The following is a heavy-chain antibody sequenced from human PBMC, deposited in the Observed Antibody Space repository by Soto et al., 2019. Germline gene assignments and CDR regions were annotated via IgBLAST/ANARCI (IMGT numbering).Heavy chain of an antibody. J-gene: IGHJ4*02. D-gene: IGHD2-21*01. CDR1: GFSLSTSGVG. CDR3: ARRGEQASQPFDS. CDR2: IFWNDDK. Sequence: QITLKESGPTLVKPTQTLTLTCAFSGFSLSTSGVGVGWIRQPPGKALEWLAVIFWNDDKRYSPSVKSRLTITKDTTRNQVVLTITNMDPVDTGTYYCARRGEQASQPFDSWGQGSLVTVS. V-gene: IGHV2-5*01.